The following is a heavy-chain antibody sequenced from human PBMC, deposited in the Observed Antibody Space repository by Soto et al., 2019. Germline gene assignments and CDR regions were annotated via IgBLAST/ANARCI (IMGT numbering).Heavy chain of an antibody. CDR2: IYYSGST. J-gene: IGHJ5*02. CDR1: GGSISGYY. V-gene: IGHV4-59*12. D-gene: IGHD4-4*01. Sequence: QVQLQESGPGLVKPSETLSLTCTVSGGSISGYYWTWMRQSPGKGLEWIGHIYYSGSTKYNPSLKSRLTMSVDRSKNQFSLRLSSVTDADTAVYYCAMTETTLYTWFDPWGQGTLVTVSS. CDR3: AMTETTLYTWFDP.